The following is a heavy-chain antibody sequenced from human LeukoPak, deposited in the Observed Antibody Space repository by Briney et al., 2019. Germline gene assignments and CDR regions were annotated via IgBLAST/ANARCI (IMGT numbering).Heavy chain of an antibody. D-gene: IGHD1-1*01. CDR2: IYSGGNT. CDR1: EFTFSTYW. V-gene: IGHV3-53*01. Sequence: GGSLRLSCEASEFTFSTYWMTWVRQAPGKGLEWVSVIYSGGNTYYADSVKGRCSISRDNSKNTVFLQINILRAEDTAVYYCARGDYNWNDLDPWGQGTLVTVSA. CDR3: ARGDYNWNDLDP. J-gene: IGHJ5*02.